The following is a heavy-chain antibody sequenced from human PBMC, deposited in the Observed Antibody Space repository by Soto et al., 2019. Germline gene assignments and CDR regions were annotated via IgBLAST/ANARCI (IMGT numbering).Heavy chain of an antibody. J-gene: IGHJ3*02. D-gene: IGHD3-22*01. CDR3: AVHYDSSGAFDI. Sequence: SETLSLTCTVSGGSISSGGYYWSWIRQHPGKGLEWIGYIYYSGSTYYNPSLKSRVTISVDTSKNQFSLKLSSVTAADMAVYYCAVHYDSSGAFDIWGQGTMVTVSS. V-gene: IGHV4-31*03. CDR1: GGSISSGGYY. CDR2: IYYSGST.